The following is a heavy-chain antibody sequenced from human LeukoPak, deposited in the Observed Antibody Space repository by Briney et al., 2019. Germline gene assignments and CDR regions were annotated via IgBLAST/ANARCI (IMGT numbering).Heavy chain of an antibody. V-gene: IGHV4-39*01. D-gene: IGHD1-1*01. J-gene: IGHJ5*02. CDR2: IYYTGRT. Sequence: SETLSLTCTVSGGSISSSSHSWGWIRQPPGKGLEWTGTIYYTGRTYYNPSLESRLTISVDTSKNQFSLKLTSATAADTAIYYCAQSLGSGNWIGNWFDLWGQGTLVTVSS. CDR1: GGSISSSSHS. CDR3: AQSLGSGNWIGNWFDL.